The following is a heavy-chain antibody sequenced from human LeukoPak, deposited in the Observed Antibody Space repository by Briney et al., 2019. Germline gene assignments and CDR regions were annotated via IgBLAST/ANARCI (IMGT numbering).Heavy chain of an antibody. CDR3: ARATIAVAEGRYFDY. V-gene: IGHV3-21*01. Sequence: GGSLRLSCAASGFTFSSYSMNWVRQAPGKGLEWVSSISSSSSYIYYADSVKGRFTISRDNAKNSLYLQMNSLRAEDTAVYYCARATIAVAEGRYFDYWGQGTLVTVSS. CDR1: GFTFSSYS. D-gene: IGHD6-19*01. CDR2: ISSSSSYI. J-gene: IGHJ4*02.